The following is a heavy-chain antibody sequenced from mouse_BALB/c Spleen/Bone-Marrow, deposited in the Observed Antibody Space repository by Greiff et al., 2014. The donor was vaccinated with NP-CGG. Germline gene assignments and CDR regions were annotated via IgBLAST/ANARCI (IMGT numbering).Heavy chain of an antibody. CDR3: ARDHVVGY. CDR1: GFTFSTYG. CDR2: INNNGGST. Sequence: EVQGVESGGGLVRPGGSLKLSCAASGFTFSTYGMSWVRQTPDKRLELVASINNNGGSTYYPDSVKGRFTISRDNAKNTLYLQMSSLKSEDTGMYYCARDHVVGYWGQGTLVTVSA. J-gene: IGHJ3*01. V-gene: IGHV5-6-3*01.